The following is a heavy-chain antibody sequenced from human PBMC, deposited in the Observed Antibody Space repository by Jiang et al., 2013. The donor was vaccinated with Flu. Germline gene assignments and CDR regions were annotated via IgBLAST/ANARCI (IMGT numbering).Heavy chain of an antibody. D-gene: IGHD4-11*01. Sequence: KSRITISVDTSKNQFSLELTSVTAADTAMYFCARPDYSNYRYAFDIWGQGTVVTVSS. CDR3: ARPDYSNYRYAFDI. J-gene: IGHJ3*02. V-gene: IGHV4-39*01.